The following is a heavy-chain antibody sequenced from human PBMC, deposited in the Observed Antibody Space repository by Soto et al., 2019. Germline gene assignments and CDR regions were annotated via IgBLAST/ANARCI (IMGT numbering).Heavy chain of an antibody. CDR2: ISGSGVGT. D-gene: IGHD4-17*01. J-gene: IGHJ3*02. CDR3: AKCMTTVTTFPFDI. V-gene: IGHV3-23*01. Sequence: EVQLLESGGGLVQPGGSLRLTCAASGFTFRSYAMSWVRQAPGKGLEWVSAISGSGVGTYYADSVKGRFTISRDNSKNTLYLQMNSLRAEDTAVYYCAKCMTTVTTFPFDIWGQGTMVTVSS. CDR1: GFTFRSYA.